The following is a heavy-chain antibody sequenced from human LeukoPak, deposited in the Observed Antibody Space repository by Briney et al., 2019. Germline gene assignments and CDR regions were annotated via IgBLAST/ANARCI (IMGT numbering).Heavy chain of an antibody. J-gene: IGHJ6*02. CDR2: ISSSGNNI. CDR1: GFTFSTYE. V-gene: IGHV3-48*03. Sequence: GGSLGLSCAASGFTFSTYEVIWVRQAPGKGLEWVSYISSSGNNIYYADSVKGRFTISRDNVKKSLSLQMNSLRAEDTAVYYCARVGMTTMTVDVWGQGTTVTVSS. CDR3: ARVGMTTMTVDV. D-gene: IGHD5-24*01.